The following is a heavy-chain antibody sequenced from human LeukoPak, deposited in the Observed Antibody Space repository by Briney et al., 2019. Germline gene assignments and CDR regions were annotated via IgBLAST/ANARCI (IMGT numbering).Heavy chain of an antibody. CDR3: ARASYYYDSSGYDY. J-gene: IGHJ4*02. CDR1: GGSISSYY. CDR2: IYCSGST. V-gene: IGHV4-59*01. Sequence: PSETLSLTCTVSGGSISSYYWSWIRQPPGKGLEWIGYIYCSGSTNYNPSLKSRVTISVDTSKNQFSLKLSSVTAADTAVYYCARASYYYDSSGYDYWGQGTLVTVSS. D-gene: IGHD3-22*01.